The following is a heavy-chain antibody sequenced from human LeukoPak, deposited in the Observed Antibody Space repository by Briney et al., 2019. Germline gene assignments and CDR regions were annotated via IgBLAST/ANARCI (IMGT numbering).Heavy chain of an antibody. D-gene: IGHD3-9*01. V-gene: IGHV3-7*01. Sequence: GGSLRLSCAASGFTFSSYWMSWVRQAPGKGLEWVANIKQDGSEKYYVDSVKGRFTISRDNAKNSLYLQMNSLRAEDTAVYYCARDALSHYDILTGYRFDYWGQGTLVTVSS. CDR2: IKQDGSEK. CDR3: ARDALSHYDILTGYRFDY. CDR1: GFTFSSYW. J-gene: IGHJ4*02.